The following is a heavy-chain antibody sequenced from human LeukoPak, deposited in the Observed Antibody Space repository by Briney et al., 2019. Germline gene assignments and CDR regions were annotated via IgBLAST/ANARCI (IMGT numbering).Heavy chain of an antibody. V-gene: IGHV4-59*08. CDR1: GGSISSYY. D-gene: IGHD4-17*01. CDR3: ASSLRFSGDYHFDY. J-gene: IGHJ4*02. CDR2: IYYSGST. Sequence: SETLSLTCTVSGGSISSYYWSWIRQPPGKGLEWIGYIYYSGSTNYNPSLKSRVTISVDTSKNQFSLKLSSVTAADTAVYYCASSLRFSGDYHFDYWGQGTLVTVSS.